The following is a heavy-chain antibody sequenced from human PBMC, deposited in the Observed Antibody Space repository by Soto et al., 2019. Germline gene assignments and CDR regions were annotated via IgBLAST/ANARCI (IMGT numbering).Heavy chain of an antibody. CDR3: AGTDYGDPYWYFDL. CDR2: IYYSGST. V-gene: IGHV4-39*01. D-gene: IGHD4-17*01. J-gene: IGHJ2*01. CDR1: GGSISSSSYY. Sequence: SETLSLTCTVSGGSISSSSYYWGWIRQPPGKGLEWIGSIYYSGSTYYNPSLKSRVTISVDTSKNQFSLKLSSVTAADTAVYYCAGTDYGDPYWYFDLGGGGPRVPVPS.